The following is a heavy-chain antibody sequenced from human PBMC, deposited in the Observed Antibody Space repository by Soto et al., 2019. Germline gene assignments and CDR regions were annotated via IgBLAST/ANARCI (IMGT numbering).Heavy chain of an antibody. CDR3: ARGADIVIVPAAIYDWFDP. V-gene: IGHV1-69*13. CDR1: GGTFSSYA. J-gene: IGHJ5*02. CDR2: IIPIFGTA. D-gene: IGHD2-2*02. Sequence: ASVKVSCKASGGTFSSYAISWVRQAPGQGLEWMGGIIPIFGTANYAQKFQGRVTITADESTSTAYMELSSLRSEDTAVYYCARGADIVIVPAAIYDWFDPWGQGTLVTVSS.